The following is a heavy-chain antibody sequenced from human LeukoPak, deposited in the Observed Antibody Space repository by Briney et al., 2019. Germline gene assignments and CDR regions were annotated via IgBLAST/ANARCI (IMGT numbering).Heavy chain of an antibody. D-gene: IGHD1-26*01. V-gene: IGHV3-73*01. CDR2: IKSKANSYAT. J-gene: IGHJ3*02. CDR1: GFTFSGSA. CDR3: TRAWELPATGAFDI. Sequence: GGSLRLSCAASGFTFSGSAMHLVRHSSGEGLEWFGRIKSKANSYATAYTASVKGRFTISRDDSKNTAYLQMNSLKTEDTAVYYCTRAWELPATGAFDIWGEGTMVTVSS.